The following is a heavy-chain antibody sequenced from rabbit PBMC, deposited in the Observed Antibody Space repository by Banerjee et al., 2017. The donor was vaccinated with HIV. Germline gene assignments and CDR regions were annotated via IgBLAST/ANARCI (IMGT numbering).Heavy chain of an antibody. D-gene: IGHD4-2*01. J-gene: IGHJ6*01. CDR3: ARANYAGVDGYGNPLDL. Sequence: QEQLEESGGDLVKPEGSLTLTCTASGFSFSSGYCMCWVRQTPGKGLEWIACIGVGSGGTNGASWAKGRFTISKTSSTTVTLQMTSLTAADTATYFCARANYAGVDGYGNPLDLWGQGTLVTVS. CDR2: IGVGSGGT. CDR1: GFSFSSGYC. V-gene: IGHV1S45*01.